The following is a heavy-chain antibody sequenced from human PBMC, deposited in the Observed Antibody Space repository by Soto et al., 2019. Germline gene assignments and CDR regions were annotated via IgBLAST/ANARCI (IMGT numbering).Heavy chain of an antibody. Sequence: SETLSLTCTVSGGSISSYYWSWIRQPPGKGLEWIGYIYYSGSTNYNPSLKSRVTISVDTSKNQFSLKLSSVTAADTAVYYCARDRVAAAGRRWFDPWGQGTLVTVSS. CDR3: ARDRVAAAGRRWFDP. V-gene: IGHV4-59*01. D-gene: IGHD6-13*01. J-gene: IGHJ5*02. CDR1: GGSISSYY. CDR2: IYYSGST.